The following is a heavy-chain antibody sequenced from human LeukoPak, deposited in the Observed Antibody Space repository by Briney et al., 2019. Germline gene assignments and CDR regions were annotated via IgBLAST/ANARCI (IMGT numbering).Heavy chain of an antibody. V-gene: IGHV4-4*07. D-gene: IGHD3-3*01. CDR2: IYTSGST. Sequence: SETLSLTCTVSGGSISSYYWSWIRQPAGKGLEWIGRIYTSGSTNYNPSLKSRVTMSVDTSKNQFSLKLSSVTAADTAVYYCARGLAYYDFWSGYYNWFDPWGQGTLVTVSS. CDR1: GGSISSYY. J-gene: IGHJ5*02. CDR3: ARGLAYYDFWSGYYNWFDP.